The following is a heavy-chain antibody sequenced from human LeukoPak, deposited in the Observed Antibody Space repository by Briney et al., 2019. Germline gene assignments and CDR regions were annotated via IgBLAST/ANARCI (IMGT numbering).Heavy chain of an antibody. V-gene: IGHV3-74*01. CDR2: INPDGSTT. CDR1: GFSISTYW. CDR3: ARGASVVAGNDNAFDI. J-gene: IGHJ3*02. Sequence: GGSLRLSCAASGFSISTYWIHWVRQAPGKGLVWVSRINPDGSTTYYADSVKGRFTISRDNAKKSLYLQMNSLRGDDTAVYYCARGASVVAGNDNAFDIWGPGTMVTVSS. D-gene: IGHD6-19*01.